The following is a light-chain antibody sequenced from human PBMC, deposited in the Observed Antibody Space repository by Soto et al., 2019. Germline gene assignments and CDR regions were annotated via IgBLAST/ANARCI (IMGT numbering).Light chain of an antibody. V-gene: IGKV1-27*01. CDR2: AAS. Sequence: DIQLTQSPSTLSASIGDRVTITCRASQSISSWLAWYQQKPGKAPKLLIYAASTLQSGVPSRFSGSGSGTDFTLTISSLQPEDVATYYCQKYNSAPTFGQGTRLEI. J-gene: IGKJ5*01. CDR3: QKYNSAPT. CDR1: QSISSW.